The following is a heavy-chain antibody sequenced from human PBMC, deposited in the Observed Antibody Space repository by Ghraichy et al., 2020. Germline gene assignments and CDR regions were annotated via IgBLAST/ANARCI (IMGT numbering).Heavy chain of an antibody. V-gene: IGHV4-39*01. CDR3: ARLYRKGGVLKRGVWFDP. D-gene: IGHD3-16*01. CDR2: IYYSGST. J-gene: IGHJ5*02. CDR1: GGSISSSSYY. Sequence: ETLSLTCTVSGGSISSSSYYWGWIRQPPGKGLEWIGSIYYSGSTYYNPSLKSRVTISVDTSKNQFSLKLSSVTAADTAVYYCARLYRKGGVLKRGVWFDPWGQGTLVTVSS.